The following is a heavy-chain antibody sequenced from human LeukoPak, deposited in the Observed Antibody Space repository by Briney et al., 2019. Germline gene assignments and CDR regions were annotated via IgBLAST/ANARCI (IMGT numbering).Heavy chain of an antibody. J-gene: IGHJ4*02. CDR1: GGSISSFF. Sequence: SETLSLTCTVSGGSISSFFWSWIRQPPGKGLEWIGSIHYSGDTKYNPSLKSRVSLSVDTSKQQFSLRLSSVTPADTAVYYCARDLELERNRWKYFESWGQGTLVTVSS. CDR2: IHYSGDT. V-gene: IGHV4-59*01. CDR3: ARDLELERNRWKYFES. D-gene: IGHD1-1*01.